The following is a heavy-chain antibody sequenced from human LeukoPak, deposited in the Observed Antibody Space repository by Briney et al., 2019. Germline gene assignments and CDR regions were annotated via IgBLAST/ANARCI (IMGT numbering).Heavy chain of an antibody. CDR1: GFTFDDYA. CDR3: ARDVPSMVRGVIRGPYYYYYMDL. CDR2: ISSCGSTI. J-gene: IGHJ6*03. V-gene: IGHV3-48*03. Sequence: GGSLRLSCAASGFTFDDYAMHWVRQAPGKGLEWVSYISSCGSTIYYADSVKGRFTISRDNAKNSLYLQMNSLRAEDTAVYYCARDVPSMVRGVIRGPYYYYYMDLWGKGTTVTISS. D-gene: IGHD3-10*01.